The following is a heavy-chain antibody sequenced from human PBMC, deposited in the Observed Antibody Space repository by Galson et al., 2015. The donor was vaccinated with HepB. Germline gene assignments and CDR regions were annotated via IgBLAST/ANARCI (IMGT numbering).Heavy chain of an antibody. CDR1: GFSFSNYG. CDR2: ISSSASVI. D-gene: IGHD5-12*01. J-gene: IGHJ4*02. Sequence: SLRLSCAASGFSFSNYGMNWVRQAPGKGLEWVSYISSSASVIYYADSVKGRFTISRVNAKKSLFLQMSSLRDEETAVYYCARIEGAGHIMATGEFDYWGQGTLVTVSS. CDR3: ARIEGAGHIMATGEFDY. V-gene: IGHV3-48*02.